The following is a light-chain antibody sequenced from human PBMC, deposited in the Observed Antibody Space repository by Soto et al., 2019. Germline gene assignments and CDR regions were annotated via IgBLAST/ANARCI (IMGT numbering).Light chain of an antibody. CDR1: SSDVGAYNY. CDR3: TSYAGSNRLV. J-gene: IGLJ3*02. CDR2: DIT. V-gene: IGLV2-8*01. Sequence: QSALTQPPSASGSPGQSVTISCTGTSSDVGAYNYISWYQQHPGKAPKLMIYDITKRPSGVPDRFSGSKSGNTASLTVSGLQAEDEADYYCTSYAGSNRLVFGGGTKLTVL.